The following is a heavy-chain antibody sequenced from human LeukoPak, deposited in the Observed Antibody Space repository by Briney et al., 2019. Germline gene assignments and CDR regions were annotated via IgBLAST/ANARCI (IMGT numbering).Heavy chain of an antibody. CDR1: GYTFTSYD. D-gene: IGHD2-2*01. CDR2: MNPNSGNT. CDR3: ARGIVVPRAHMSPRFDP. V-gene: IGHV1-8*03. J-gene: IGHJ5*02. Sequence: ASEKVSCKDSGYTFTSYDINWVRQATGQGLEWMGSMNPNSGNTGYAQKFQGRVTITRNTSISTAYMELSSLRSEDTAVYYCARGIVVPRAHMSPRFDPWGQGTLVTVSS.